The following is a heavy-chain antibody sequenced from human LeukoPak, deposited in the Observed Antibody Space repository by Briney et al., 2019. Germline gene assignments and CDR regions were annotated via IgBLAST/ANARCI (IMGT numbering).Heavy chain of an antibody. CDR2: HSMSDDKP. J-gene: IGHJ6*03. Sequence: ASVKVSCKASGYTLTSHGITWVRQAPGQGLEWMGYHSMSDDKPKYAQRFQGRVTMTTDTSTGTAYMDLRGLRPDDTAVYYCARSPGDPWDDTSFYLDVWGEGTTVTVSS. CDR1: GYTLTSHG. V-gene: IGHV1-18*01. D-gene: IGHD4-17*01. CDR3: ARSPGDPWDDTSFYLDV.